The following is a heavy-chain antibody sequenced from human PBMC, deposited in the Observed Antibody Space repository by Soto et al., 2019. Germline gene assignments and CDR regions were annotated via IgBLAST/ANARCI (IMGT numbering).Heavy chain of an antibody. D-gene: IGHD3-10*01. Sequence: KPSETLSLTCAVSGYSINSDYYWGWIRQPPGKGLEWIGSVDHSGRTYYSPSLRSRLTILIDTSKNQFSLRLTSVTAADTAMYFCAEKGYYPSGKINLFDSWGPGTLVTVSS. CDR1: GYSINSDYY. CDR2: VDHSGRT. CDR3: AEKGYYPSGKINLFDS. V-gene: IGHV4-38-2*01. J-gene: IGHJ4*02.